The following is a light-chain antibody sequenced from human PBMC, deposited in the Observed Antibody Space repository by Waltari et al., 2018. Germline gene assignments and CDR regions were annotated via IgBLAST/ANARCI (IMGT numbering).Light chain of an antibody. V-gene: IGLV2-14*02. CDR3: SSYTTTSKGV. CDR2: DVS. CDR1: SSDVGSYNL. Sequence: HSALTQPASVSGSAGQSITISCTGTSSDVGSYNLVSWYQQHPGKAPKLMIYDVSKRPSGVSNRFSGSKSANTASLTISGLQAEDEADYYCSSYTTTSKGVFGGGTKLTVL. J-gene: IGLJ3*02.